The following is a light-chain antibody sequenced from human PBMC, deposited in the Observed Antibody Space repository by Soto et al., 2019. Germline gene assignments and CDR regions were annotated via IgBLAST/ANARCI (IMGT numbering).Light chain of an antibody. CDR2: GTS. Sequence: DVPLTQSPSSLSASIGDTVTITCRASQSIRTYLNWYQERPGKAPKLLIYGTSTLRPGVPSRFSGSTSGTEFTLTITNLQPEDFATYFCQQSHRTPWTFGPGTTLEF. CDR3: QQSHRTPWT. J-gene: IGKJ1*01. CDR1: QSIRTY. V-gene: IGKV1-39*01.